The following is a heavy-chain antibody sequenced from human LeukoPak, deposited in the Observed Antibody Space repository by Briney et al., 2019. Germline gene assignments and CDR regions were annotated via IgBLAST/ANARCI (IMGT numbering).Heavy chain of an antibody. Sequence: GGSLRLSCAASGFTFSSYWMHWVRQAPGKGLVWVSRINSDGSSTSYADSVKGRFTISRDNAKNTLYLQMNSLRAEDSAVYYCARAEERLGPFDIWGQGTMVTVSS. J-gene: IGHJ3*02. CDR2: INSDGSST. CDR3: ARAEERLGPFDI. CDR1: GFTFSSYW. D-gene: IGHD1-14*01. V-gene: IGHV3-74*01.